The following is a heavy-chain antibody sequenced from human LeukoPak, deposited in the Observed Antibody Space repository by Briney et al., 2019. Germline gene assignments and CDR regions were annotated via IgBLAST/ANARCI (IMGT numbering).Heavy chain of an antibody. CDR3: ARVRPGGPVGEMDV. CDR2: ISSSSSYI. D-gene: IGHD2-8*02. Sequence: SGGSLRLSCAASGFTFSSYSMNWVRQAPGKGLEWVSSISSSSSYIYYADSVKGRFTISRDNAKNSLYLQMNSLRAEDTAVYYCARVRPGGPVGEMDVWGQGTTVTVSS. CDR1: GFTFSSYS. V-gene: IGHV3-21*01. J-gene: IGHJ6*02.